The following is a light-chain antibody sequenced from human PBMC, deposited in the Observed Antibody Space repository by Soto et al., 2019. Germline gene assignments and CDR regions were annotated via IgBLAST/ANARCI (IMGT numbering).Light chain of an antibody. CDR3: QQYNNLPPYT. V-gene: IGKV3-15*01. CDR2: GAS. J-gene: IGKJ2*01. CDR1: QSVSSN. Sequence: EIVMTQSPATLSVSPGERATLSCRASQSVSSNLAWYQQKPGQAPRLLIYGASTSATGIPARFSGSGSGTEFSLTISSLQSEDFAVYYCQQYNNLPPYTFGQGTKLEIK.